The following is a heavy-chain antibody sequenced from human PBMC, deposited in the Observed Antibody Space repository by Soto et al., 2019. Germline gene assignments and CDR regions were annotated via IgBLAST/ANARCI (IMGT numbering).Heavy chain of an antibody. V-gene: IGHV4-30-4*01. Sequence: QVQLQESGPGLVKPSQTLSLTCTVSGGSISSGDYYWSWIRQPPGKGLEWIGYIYYSGSTYYNPSLKSRVTISVDTSKNQFSLKLSSVTAADTAVYYCARGGGDYGDYWGYFDYWGQGTLVTVSS. D-gene: IGHD4-17*01. J-gene: IGHJ4*02. CDR1: GGSISSGDYY. CDR3: ARGGGDYGDYWGYFDY. CDR2: IYYSGST.